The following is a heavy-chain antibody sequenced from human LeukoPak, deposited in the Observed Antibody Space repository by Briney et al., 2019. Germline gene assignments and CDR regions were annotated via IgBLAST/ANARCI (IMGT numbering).Heavy chain of an antibody. J-gene: IGHJ6*03. Sequence: GGSLRLSCAASRFTFSSYSMNWVRQAPGKGLEWVSFISSSSSYIYYADSMKGRFTISRDNAKNSLYLQMNSLRAEDTAVYYCPRDQWLPSDYYMDVWGKGTTVTVSS. D-gene: IGHD5-18*01. CDR2: ISSSSSYI. CDR3: PRDQWLPSDYYMDV. V-gene: IGHV3-21*01. CDR1: RFTFSSYS.